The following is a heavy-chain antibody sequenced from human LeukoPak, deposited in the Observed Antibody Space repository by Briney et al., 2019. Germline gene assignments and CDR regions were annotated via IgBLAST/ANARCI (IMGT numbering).Heavy chain of an antibody. D-gene: IGHD1-26*01. CDR3: ATSGGSYWS. CDR1: GFTVSSNY. CDR2: ISGRDSTT. V-gene: IGHV3-23*01. J-gene: IGHJ5*02. Sequence: PGGSLRLACAASGFTVSSNYMSWVRQAPGKGVEWVSGISGRDSTTYYADSVKGRFTISRENSKNTLYLQMNSLRAEDTAVYYCATSGGSYWSWGQGTLVTVSS.